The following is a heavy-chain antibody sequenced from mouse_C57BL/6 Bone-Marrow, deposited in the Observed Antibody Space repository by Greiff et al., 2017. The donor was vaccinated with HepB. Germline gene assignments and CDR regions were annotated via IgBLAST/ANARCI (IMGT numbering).Heavy chain of an antibody. Sequence: EVQLQQSGPGMVKPSQSLSLTCTVTGYSITSGYDWHWIRHFPGNKLEWMGYISYSGSTNYNPSLKSRISITHDTSKNHFFLKLNSVTTEDTATYYCARLYGYDGAWFAYWGQGTLVTVSA. CDR2: ISYSGST. CDR3: ARLYGYDGAWFAY. D-gene: IGHD2-2*01. CDR1: GYSITSGYD. V-gene: IGHV3-1*01. J-gene: IGHJ3*01.